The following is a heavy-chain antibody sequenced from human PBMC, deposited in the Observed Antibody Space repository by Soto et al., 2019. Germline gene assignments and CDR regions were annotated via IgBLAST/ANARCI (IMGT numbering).Heavy chain of an antibody. CDR2: IKSKSDGETA. V-gene: IGHV3-15*01. D-gene: IGHD3-16*01. CDR3: AITSMINRGSSTCFDY. J-gene: IGHJ4*02. CDR1: GLTFSNVW. Sequence: GGSLRLSCAASGLTFSNVWMTWVRHAPGKGLEWVGRIKSKSDGETADVAAPVKARFTISRDDSKNTVFLEMNSLKSEDTALYYCAITSMINRGSSTCFDYWGRGTQVTVSS.